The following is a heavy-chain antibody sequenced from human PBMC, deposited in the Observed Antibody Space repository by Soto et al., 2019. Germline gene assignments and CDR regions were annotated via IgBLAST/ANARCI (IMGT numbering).Heavy chain of an antibody. Sequence: QLQLQEPGSGLVRPSQTLSLTCAVSGGSISSGGYSWNWIRQPPGKGLEWIGYIYHSWSTLYNPSLKSRVTISVDKSKNQFSLKLTSVTAADTAVYYCARDQLEGNWFDPWGQGTLVTVSS. J-gene: IGHJ5*02. CDR2: IYHSWST. D-gene: IGHD1-1*01. V-gene: IGHV4-30-2*01. CDR3: ARDQLEGNWFDP. CDR1: GGSISSGGYS.